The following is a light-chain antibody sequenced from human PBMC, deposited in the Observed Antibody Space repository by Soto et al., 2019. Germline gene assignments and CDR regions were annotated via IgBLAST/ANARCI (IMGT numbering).Light chain of an antibody. CDR2: EVN. V-gene: IGLV2-14*01. Sequence: QSALTQPPSVSGSPGQSITISCTGSSGDIGSYNRVYWYQQHPGNAPKLIIYEVNERPSGVPNRFSGSKSGNTASLTISGLQAEDEAEYYCSAYANILTGAVVFGTGTKLTVL. CDR3: SAYANILTGAVV. CDR1: SGDIGSYNR. J-gene: IGLJ1*01.